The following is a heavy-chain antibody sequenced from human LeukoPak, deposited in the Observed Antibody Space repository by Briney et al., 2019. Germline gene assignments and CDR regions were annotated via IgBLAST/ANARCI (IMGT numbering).Heavy chain of an antibody. D-gene: IGHD3-22*01. CDR1: GFTFSSYE. J-gene: IGHJ4*02. CDR3: AGDYYDSSGYFLGVY. CDR2: ISSRGSNT. V-gene: IGHV3-48*03. Sequence: GGSLRLSCAASGFTFSSYEMNWVRQAPGKGLEWVSYISSRGSNTYYADSVKGRFTISRDNAKNSLYLQMNSLRAEDTAVYYCAGDYYDSSGYFLGVYWGQGTLVTVSS.